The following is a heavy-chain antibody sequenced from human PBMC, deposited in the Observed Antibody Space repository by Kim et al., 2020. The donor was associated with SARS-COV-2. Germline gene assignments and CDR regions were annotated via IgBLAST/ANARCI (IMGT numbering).Heavy chain of an antibody. V-gene: IGHV1-3*01. CDR1: GYTFANYA. D-gene: IGHD6-19*01. J-gene: IGHJ3*01. CDR2: INPGNGDT. CDR3: ARKPVAGTSPYVY. Sequence: ASVKVSCKTSGYTFANYAVHWVRQAPGQGLEWMGWINPGNGDTRYSQRLKGRVTITSDTSASTTYMEMTSLRSEDSAVFYCARKPVAGTSPYVYWGEGTM.